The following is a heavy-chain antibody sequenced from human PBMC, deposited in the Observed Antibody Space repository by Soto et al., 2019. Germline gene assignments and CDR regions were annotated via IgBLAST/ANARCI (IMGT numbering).Heavy chain of an antibody. CDR1: GFTFSSYS. D-gene: IGHD6-13*01. Sequence: GGSLRLSCAASGFTFSSYSMNWVRQAPGKGLEWVSAISGSGGSTYYADSVKGRFTISRDNSKNTLYLQMNSLRAEDTAVYYCAKGYFRQQLVESYFDYWGQGTLVTVSS. CDR3: AKGYFRQQLVESYFDY. J-gene: IGHJ4*02. V-gene: IGHV3-23*01. CDR2: ISGSGGST.